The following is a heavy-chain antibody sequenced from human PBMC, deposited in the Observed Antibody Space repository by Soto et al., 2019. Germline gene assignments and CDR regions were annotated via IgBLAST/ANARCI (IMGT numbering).Heavy chain of an antibody. D-gene: IGHD2-15*01. CDR2: IFSNDEK. V-gene: IGHV2-26*01. CDR3: ARIKREGLYCSGGSCYYDY. CDR1: GFSLSNARMG. Sequence: QVTLKESGPVLVKPTETLTLTCTVSGFSLSNARMGVSWIRQPPGKALEWLAHIFSNDEKSYSTSLKSRLTISKYTPKSQVVLTMPNMDPVDTATYSCARIKREGLYCSGGSCYYDYWGQGTLVTVSS. J-gene: IGHJ4*02.